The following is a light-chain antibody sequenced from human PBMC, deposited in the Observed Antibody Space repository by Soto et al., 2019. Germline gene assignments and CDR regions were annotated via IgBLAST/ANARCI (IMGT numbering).Light chain of an antibody. CDR1: SGSIASNY. V-gene: IGLV6-57*01. CDR3: QSYDSNNQGV. Sequence: NFMLTQPHSVSESPGKTVTISCTRSSGSIASNYVQWYQQRPGSSPTTVIYEDNQRPSGVPDRFSGSIDSSSNSASLTISGLKTEDAADYYCQSYDSNNQGVFGGGTKLTVL. CDR2: EDN. J-gene: IGLJ3*02.